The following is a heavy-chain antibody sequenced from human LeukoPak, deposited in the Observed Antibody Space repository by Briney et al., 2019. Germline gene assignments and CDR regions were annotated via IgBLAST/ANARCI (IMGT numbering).Heavy chain of an antibody. CDR3: ARDIAVAGRGFDY. CDR2: IKQDGSEK. V-gene: IGHV3-7*01. J-gene: IGHJ4*02. D-gene: IGHD6-19*01. Sequence: GGSLRLSCAASGFTFSSYWMSWVRQAPGKGLEWVANIKQDGSEKYYVDSVKGRFTISRDNAKNSLYLQMNSLRAEDTAVYYCARDIAVAGRGFDYWGQGTLVTVSS. CDR1: GFTFSSYW.